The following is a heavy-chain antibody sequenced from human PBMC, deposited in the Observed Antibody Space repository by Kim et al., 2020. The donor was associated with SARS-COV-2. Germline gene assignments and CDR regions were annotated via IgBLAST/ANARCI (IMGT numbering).Heavy chain of an antibody. CDR3: AKDNRGRNYDSSGYYPVIYY. Sequence: GGSLRLSCAASGFTFSSYAMSWVRQAPGKGLEWVSAISGSGGSTYYADSVKGRFTISRDNSKNTLYLQMNSLRAEDTAVYYCAKDNRGRNYDSSGYYPVIYYWGQGTLVTVSS. CDR1: GFTFSSYA. J-gene: IGHJ4*02. CDR2: ISGSGGST. V-gene: IGHV3-23*01. D-gene: IGHD3-22*01.